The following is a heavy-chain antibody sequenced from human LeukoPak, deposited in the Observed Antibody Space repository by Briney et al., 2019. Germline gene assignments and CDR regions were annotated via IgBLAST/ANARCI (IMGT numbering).Heavy chain of an antibody. Sequence: PSETLSLTCTVSGGSISSSSYYWGWIRQPPGKGLEWIGSIYYSGSTYYNPSLKSRVTISVDTSKNQFSLKLSSVTAADTAVYYCAGRPPYDFWSGYSPWGQGTLVTVSS. V-gene: IGHV4-39*07. CDR1: GGSISSSSYY. J-gene: IGHJ5*02. CDR2: IYYSGST. D-gene: IGHD3-3*01. CDR3: AGRPPYDFWSGYSP.